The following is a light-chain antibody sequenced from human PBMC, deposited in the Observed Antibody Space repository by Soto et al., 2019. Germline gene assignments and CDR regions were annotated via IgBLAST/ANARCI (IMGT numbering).Light chain of an antibody. CDR3: QQYGSSPYT. J-gene: IGKJ2*01. Sequence: EIVLTQSPGTLSLSPGERATLSCGASQSVSFNYLAWYQQKVGLAPRLLIYDASRRATGTPDRFSGSGSGTDFTLTISRLEPEDFAVYVCQQYGSSPYTFGQGTNLELK. V-gene: IGKV3D-20*01. CDR2: DAS. CDR1: QSVSFNY.